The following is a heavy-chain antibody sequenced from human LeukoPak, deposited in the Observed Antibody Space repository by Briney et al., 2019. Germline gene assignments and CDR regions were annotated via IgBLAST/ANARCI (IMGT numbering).Heavy chain of an antibody. Sequence: SETLSLTCTVSGYSISSGYYWGWIRQPPGKGLEWIGSIYHSGSTYYNPSLKSRVTISVDTSKNQFSLKLSSVTAADTAVYYCARGGVRWGQGTLATVSS. J-gene: IGHJ4*02. CDR1: GYSISSGYY. V-gene: IGHV4-38-2*02. CDR2: IYHSGST. CDR3: ARGGVR. D-gene: IGHD2-8*01.